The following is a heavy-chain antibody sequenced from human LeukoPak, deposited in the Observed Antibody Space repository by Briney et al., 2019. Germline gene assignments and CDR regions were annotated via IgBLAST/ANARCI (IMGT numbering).Heavy chain of an antibody. CDR3: ARWDGYSSSPDY. J-gene: IGHJ4*02. Sequence: GASVKVSCKASGYTFTGFYMHWVRQAPGQGLEWMGWINPNSADTDYAQKFLGRVTMTRGMSISTIYMELTRLRSDDTALYYCARWDGYSSSPDYWGQGTLVTVSS. CDR2: INPNSADT. V-gene: IGHV1-2*02. D-gene: IGHD6-13*01. CDR1: GYTFTGFY.